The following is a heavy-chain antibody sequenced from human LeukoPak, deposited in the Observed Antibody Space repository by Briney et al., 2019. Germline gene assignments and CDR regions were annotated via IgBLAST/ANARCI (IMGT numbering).Heavy chain of an antibody. Sequence: GGSLRLSCEVSGFTFSRYWMHWVRQAPGKGLVWVSRTQSDGQTNYADSLKGRFPISRDNAKNTVSLQMKSLRVDETGVYYCARSPSEVGSYYPEHLRHWGRGPLVTVP. CDR2: TQSDGQT. V-gene: IGHV3-74*01. CDR1: GFTFSRYW. J-gene: IGHJ1*01. D-gene: IGHD3-10*01. CDR3: ARSPSEVGSYYPEHLRH.